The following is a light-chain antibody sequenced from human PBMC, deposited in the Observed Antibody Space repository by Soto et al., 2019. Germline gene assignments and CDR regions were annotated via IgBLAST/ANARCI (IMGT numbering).Light chain of an antibody. CDR2: ATS. CDR3: HQYHNWPRT. Sequence: IVMTQSPATLSVSPGERATLSCRASERVSSNLAWYQQKPCQAPRLLLYATSTRAMGIPARFRGSGSGTEFTLTISSLQSEDFAVYYCHQYHNWPRTFGQGTKVEIK. CDR1: ERVSSN. V-gene: IGKV3D-15*01. J-gene: IGKJ1*01.